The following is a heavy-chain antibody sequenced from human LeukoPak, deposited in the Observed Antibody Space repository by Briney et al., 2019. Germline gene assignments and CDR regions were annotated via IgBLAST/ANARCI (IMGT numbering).Heavy chain of an antibody. V-gene: IGHV3-7*01. CDR1: GFTFSDYW. CDR2: IKQDGSQR. D-gene: IGHD6-6*01. CDR3: ARRGGSSSRRSPIDY. Sequence: GGSLRLSCTASGFTFSDYWMTWVRQAPGKGPEWVANIKQDGSQRYYVDSVRGRFTISRDNAKYSLFLQMNGLRAEDTAVYYCARRGGSSSRRSPIDYWGQGTLVTVSS. J-gene: IGHJ4*02.